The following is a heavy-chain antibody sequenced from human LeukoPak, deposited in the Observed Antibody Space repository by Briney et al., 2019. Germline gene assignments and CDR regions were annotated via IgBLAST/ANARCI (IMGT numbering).Heavy chain of an antibody. V-gene: IGHV3-23*01. CDR3: AKDIEVVPAANDY. Sequence: GGSLRLSCAASGFTFSSYAMSWVRQAPGKGLEWVSAISGSGGSTYYADSMKGRFTISRDNSKNTLYLQMNSLRAEDTAVYYCAKDIEVVPAANDYWGQGTLVTVSS. D-gene: IGHD2-2*01. CDR1: GFTFSSYA. J-gene: IGHJ4*02. CDR2: ISGSGGST.